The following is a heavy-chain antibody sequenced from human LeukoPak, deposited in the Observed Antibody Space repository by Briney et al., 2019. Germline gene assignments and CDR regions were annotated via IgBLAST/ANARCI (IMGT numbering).Heavy chain of an antibody. J-gene: IGHJ4*02. Sequence: ASVKVSCKASGYTFTGYYMHWVRQAPGQGLEWMGWINPNSGGTNYAQKFQGRVTMTRDTSISTAYMELSRLRSEDTAVYYCAVRDTDGYNYRNHYYFDYWGQGTLVTVSS. CDR1: GYTFTGYY. V-gene: IGHV1-2*02. CDR2: INPNSGGT. D-gene: IGHD5-24*01. CDR3: AVRDTDGYNYRNHYYFDY.